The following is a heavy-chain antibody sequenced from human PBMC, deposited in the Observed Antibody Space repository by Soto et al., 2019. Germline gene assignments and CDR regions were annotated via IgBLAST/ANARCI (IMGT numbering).Heavy chain of an antibody. CDR1: GFTFSSYA. CDR3: AKGRYGDYYYYYDMDV. D-gene: IGHD4-17*01. CDR2: LSGSGVST. J-gene: IGHJ6*02. V-gene: IGHV3-23*01. Sequence: PGGSLRLSCAASGFTFSSYAMSWVRQAPGKGLEWVSALSGSGVSTHYADSVKGRFTISRDNSKNTLYLQMNSLRAEDTAVYYCAKGRYGDYYYYYDMDVWGQGTKVTVSS.